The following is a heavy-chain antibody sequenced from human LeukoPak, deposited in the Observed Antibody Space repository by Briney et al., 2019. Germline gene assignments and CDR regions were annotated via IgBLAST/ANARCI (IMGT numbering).Heavy chain of an antibody. V-gene: IGHV1-2*02. J-gene: IGHJ4*02. D-gene: IGHD3-10*01. CDR1: GYTFTGYY. CDR2: INPNSGGT. CDR3: ARDRWYHGSGTDY. Sequence: ASVKVSRKASGYTFTGYYMHWVRQAPGQGLEWMGWINPNSGGTNYAQKFQGRVTMTRDTSISTAYMELSRLRSDDTAVYYCARDRWYHGSGTDYWGQGTLVTVSS.